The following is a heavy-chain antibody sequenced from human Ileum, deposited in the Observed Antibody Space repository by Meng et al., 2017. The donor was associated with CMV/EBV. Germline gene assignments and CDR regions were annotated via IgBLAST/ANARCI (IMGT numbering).Heavy chain of an antibody. CDR1: GGSIGSGDYV. D-gene: IGHD1-1*01. CDR2: IHISGAT. J-gene: IGHJ4*02. CDR3: AREMSRTGFFDY. V-gene: IGHV4-61*02. Sequence: VKLLEPGPGILELSETLSLTCTGSGGSIGSGDYVWSWIRQPAGKGLEWIGRIHISGATNYNPSRKSRVTMSVDTSKNQFSLKVRSVTAADTAVYYCAREMSRTGFFDYWGQGNLVTVSS.